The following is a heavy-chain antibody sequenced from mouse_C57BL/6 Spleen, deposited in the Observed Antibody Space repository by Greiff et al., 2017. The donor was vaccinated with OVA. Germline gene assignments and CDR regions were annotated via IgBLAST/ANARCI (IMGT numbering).Heavy chain of an antibody. CDR1: GFTFSSYA. D-gene: IGHD2-4*01. CDR2: ISDGGSYT. J-gene: IGHJ4*01. V-gene: IGHV5-4*01. Sequence: EVQLVESGGGLVKPGGSLKLSCAASGFTFSSYAMSWVRQTPEKRLEWVATISDGGSYTYYPDNVKGRFTISRDNAKNNLYLQMSHLKSEDTAMYYCARDGMGDYEGYYAMDYWGQGTSVTVSS. CDR3: ARDGMGDYEGYYAMDY.